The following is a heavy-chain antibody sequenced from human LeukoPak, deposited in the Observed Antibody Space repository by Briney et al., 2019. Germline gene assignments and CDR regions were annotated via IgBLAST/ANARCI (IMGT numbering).Heavy chain of an antibody. V-gene: IGHV1-8*01. D-gene: IGHD6-6*01. CDR2: MNPNSGNT. Sequence: ASVKVSCKASGYTFTCYDINWVRQATGQGLEWMGWMNPNSGNTGYAQKFQGRVTMTRNTSISTAYMELSSLRSEDTAVYYCARNRPSSSYYYYGMDVWGQGTTVTVSS. CDR1: GYTFTCYD. J-gene: IGHJ6*02. CDR3: ARNRPSSSYYYYGMDV.